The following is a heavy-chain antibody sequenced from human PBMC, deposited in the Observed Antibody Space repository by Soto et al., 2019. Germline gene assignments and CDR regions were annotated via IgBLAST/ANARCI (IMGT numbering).Heavy chain of an antibody. V-gene: IGHV3-15*01. CDR3: MTHAVIYSRGH. CDR1: GFTFSYDW. D-gene: IGHD6-25*01. Sequence: GWSLRLSCAASGFTFSYDWMNWVRQAPGKGLEWVARIKTVTDGGTTDYAAPVKGRFFISRDDSKSTLYLQMNSLKTEDTAIYYCMTHAVIYSRGHWGQGTLVTVSS. CDR2: IKTVTDGGTT. J-gene: IGHJ4*02.